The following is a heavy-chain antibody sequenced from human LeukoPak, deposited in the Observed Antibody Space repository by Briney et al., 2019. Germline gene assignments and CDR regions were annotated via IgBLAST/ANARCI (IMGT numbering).Heavy chain of an antibody. CDR3: ARSDI. Sequence: SETLSLTCTVSGGSMNSGGYYWSWIRQPPGKGLEWIGYIYYSGSTFYNPSLESRVTLSVGPSKNQFSLKLSSVTAADTAVYYCARSDIWGQGTMVTVPS. V-gene: IGHV4-30-4*01. J-gene: IGHJ3*02. CDR2: IYYSGST. CDR1: GGSMNSGGYY.